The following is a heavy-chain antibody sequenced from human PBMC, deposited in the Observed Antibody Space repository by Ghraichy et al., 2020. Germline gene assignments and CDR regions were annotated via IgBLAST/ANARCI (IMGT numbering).Heavy chain of an antibody. CDR3: ARHGGYGGERPFDY. CDR2: IYYSGST. V-gene: IGHV4-39*01. CDR1: GGSISSSSYY. J-gene: IGHJ4*02. D-gene: IGHD4-23*01. Sequence: SQTLSLTCTVSGGSISSSSYYWGWIRQPPGKGLEWIGSIYYSGSTYYNPSLKSRVTISVDTSKNQFSLKLSSVTAADTAVYYCARHGGYGGERPFDYWGQGTLVTVSS.